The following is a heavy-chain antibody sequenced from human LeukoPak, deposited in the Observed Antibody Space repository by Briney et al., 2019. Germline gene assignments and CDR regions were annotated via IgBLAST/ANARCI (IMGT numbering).Heavy chain of an antibody. CDR1: GYTFTSYY. J-gene: IGHJ6*03. V-gene: IGHV1-46*01. Sequence: GASVKVSCKASGYTFTSYYMHWVRQAPGQGLEWMGLINPTGGSTGYAQKFQGRVTITADKSTSTAYMELSSLRSEDTAVYYCARGPKGDYYMDVWGKGTTVTVSS. CDR2: INPTGGST. CDR3: ARGPKGDYYMDV.